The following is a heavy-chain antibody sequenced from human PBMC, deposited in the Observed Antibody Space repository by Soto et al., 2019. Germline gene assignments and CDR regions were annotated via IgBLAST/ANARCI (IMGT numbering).Heavy chain of an antibody. CDR3: ARRPGSGRSVDY. D-gene: IGHD3-10*01. V-gene: IGHV3-72*01. Sequence: EVQLVESGGGLVQPGGSLRLSVAASGFTFSDHYMAWVRQAPGKGLEWVGLIIDKANSYTTEYAASVKGRLTISGDESKNSVYLQMNSLKTEDTAVYYCARRPGSGRSVDYWGQGTLVTVSS. J-gene: IGHJ4*02. CDR2: IIDKANSYTT. CDR1: GFTFSDHY.